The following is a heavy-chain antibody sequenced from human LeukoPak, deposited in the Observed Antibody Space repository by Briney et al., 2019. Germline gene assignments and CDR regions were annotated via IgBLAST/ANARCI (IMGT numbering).Heavy chain of an antibody. J-gene: IGHJ4*02. D-gene: IGHD3-3*01. Sequence: ASVKVSCKASGGTFSSYAISWVRQAPGQGLEWMGRIIPILGIANYAQKFQGRVTITADKSTSTAYMELSSLRSEDTAVYYCARGSTSGYYFDYWGRGTLVTVSS. CDR3: ARGSTSGYYFDY. CDR1: GGTFSSYA. CDR2: IIPILGIA. V-gene: IGHV1-69*04.